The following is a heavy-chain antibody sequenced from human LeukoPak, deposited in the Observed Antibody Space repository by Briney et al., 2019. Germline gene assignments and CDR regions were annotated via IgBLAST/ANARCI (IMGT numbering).Heavy chain of an antibody. Sequence: GGSLSLSCTASGFSVSSNHMSWVRQAPGKGLEWVSLMYGGGATSYAESVKGRFTLSRDNSKNTLFFEMNSLRAEDTAVYYCARLAAGYWYFDLWGRGTLVTVSS. CDR1: GFSVSSNH. CDR2: MYGGGAT. D-gene: IGHD3-22*01. CDR3: ARLAAGYWYFDL. V-gene: IGHV3-53*01. J-gene: IGHJ2*01.